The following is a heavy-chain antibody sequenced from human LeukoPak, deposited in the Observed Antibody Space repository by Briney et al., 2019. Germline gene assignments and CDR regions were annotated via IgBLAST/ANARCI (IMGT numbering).Heavy chain of an antibody. D-gene: IGHD3-9*01. Sequence: SETLSLTCTVPGGSISSSSYYWGWIRQPPGKGLEWIGSIYYSGSTYYNPSLKSRVTISVDTSKNQFSLKLSSVTAADTAVYYCATPTVYDILTGYPETYGVDVWGQGTTVTVSS. CDR2: IYYSGST. CDR3: ATPTVYDILTGYPETYGVDV. CDR1: GGSISSSSYY. V-gene: IGHV4-39*07. J-gene: IGHJ6*02.